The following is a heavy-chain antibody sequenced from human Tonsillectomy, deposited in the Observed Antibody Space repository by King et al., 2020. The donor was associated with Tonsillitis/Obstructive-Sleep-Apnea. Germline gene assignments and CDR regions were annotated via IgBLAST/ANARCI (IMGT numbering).Heavy chain of an antibody. CDR3: ARERRMKYYMDV. V-gene: IGHV3-30*03. CDR1: GFTFSEYG. Sequence: VKLVESGGGVVQPGRSLRLSCAASGFTFSEYGMYWVRQATGKGLDWVAAISRDGSSKFYSDSVRGRFAISRDNSKSTLYLQLNSVTAGDTALYYCARERRMKYYMDVWGKGTTVTVSS. D-gene: IGHD2/OR15-2a*01. J-gene: IGHJ6*03. CDR2: ISRDGSSK.